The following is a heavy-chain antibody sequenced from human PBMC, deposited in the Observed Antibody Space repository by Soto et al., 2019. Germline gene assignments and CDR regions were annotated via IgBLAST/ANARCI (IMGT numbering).Heavy chain of an antibody. Sequence: GASLKISCKDSVYRFTTYWISWVRQMPLKGLEWMGIIHPGDSDTRYSPSFQGQFTISADKSVGTAFLQWSSLRASDNAMYQCASQIYDSDTGHNFQYYFDSWGKATPVTTSS. CDR3: ASQIYDSDTGHNFQYYFDS. J-gene: IGHJ4*02. CDR2: IHPGDSDT. V-gene: IGHV5-51*01. CDR1: VYRFTTYW. D-gene: IGHD3-22*01.